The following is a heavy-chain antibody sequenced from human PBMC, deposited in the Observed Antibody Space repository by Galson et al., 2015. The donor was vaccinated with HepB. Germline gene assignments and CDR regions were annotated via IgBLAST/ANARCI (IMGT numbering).Heavy chain of an antibody. D-gene: IGHD5-12*01. CDR1: GGTFSSYA. CDR3: ARSGGPVNPDEGLRNWFDP. V-gene: IGHV1-69*13. J-gene: IGHJ5*02. CDR2: IIPIFGTA. Sequence: SVKVSCKASGGTFSSYAISWVRQAPGQGLEWMGGIIPIFGTANYAQKFQGRVTITADESTSTAYMELSSLRSEDTAVYYCARSGGPVNPDEGLRNWFDPWGQGTLVTVSS.